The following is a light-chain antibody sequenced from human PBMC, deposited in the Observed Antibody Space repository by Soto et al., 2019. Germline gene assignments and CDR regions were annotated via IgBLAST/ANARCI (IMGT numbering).Light chain of an antibody. CDR3: QQPYT. V-gene: IGKV3-11*01. CDR2: DAS. CDR1: QSVSSY. Sequence: EIVLTQSPATLSLSPGERATLSCRASQSVSSYLAWYQQKPGQAPRLLIYDASNRATGIPARFSGSESGTAFTLTISSLEPEDFAVYYCQQPYTFGQGTKLEIK. J-gene: IGKJ2*01.